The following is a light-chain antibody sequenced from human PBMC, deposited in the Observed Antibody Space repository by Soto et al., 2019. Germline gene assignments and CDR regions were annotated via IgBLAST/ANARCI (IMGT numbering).Light chain of an antibody. CDR1: NSDVGGYTY. V-gene: IGLV2-14*03. CDR2: DVS. CDR3: SSYTSSSTPYV. Sequence: QYALTQPASVSGSPGQSITISCTGTNSDVGGYTYVSWYQQHPGKAPKLMIYDVSNRPSGVSNRFSGSKSGNTASLTISGLQADDEADYYCSSYTSSSTPYVFGTGTKLTVL. J-gene: IGLJ1*01.